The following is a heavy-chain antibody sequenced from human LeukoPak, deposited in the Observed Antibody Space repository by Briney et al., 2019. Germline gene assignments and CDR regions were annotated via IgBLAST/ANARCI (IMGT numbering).Heavy chain of an antibody. D-gene: IGHD3-16*01. CDR3: AREIVLMMSDVASPYFMDV. CDR2: VYSGGTS. Sequence: SETLSLSCSVSGASVNGYFWGWIRQPPGRRLEWIGHVYSGGTSEYSPSLKGRVTISLDASNNQVSLSLTSSTAADTAVYYCAREIVLMMSDVASPYFMDVWGRGTTVTVAS. V-gene: IGHV4-59*02. J-gene: IGHJ6*03. CDR1: GASVNGYF.